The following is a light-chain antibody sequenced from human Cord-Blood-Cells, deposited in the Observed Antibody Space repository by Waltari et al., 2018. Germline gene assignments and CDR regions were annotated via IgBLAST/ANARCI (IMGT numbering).Light chain of an antibody. V-gene: IGKV4-1*01. Sequence: DFSLLQSPASLAVSLGERAPITCKSGPSVLYGPNNKNYFAWYQQKPGQPPKLLIYWASTRESGVPDRCSGSGSGTDFTLTISSLQAEDMAVYYCQQYYSAPYTFGQGTKLEIK. CDR1: PSVLYGPNNKNY. J-gene: IGKJ2*01. CDR2: WAS. CDR3: QQYYSAPYT.